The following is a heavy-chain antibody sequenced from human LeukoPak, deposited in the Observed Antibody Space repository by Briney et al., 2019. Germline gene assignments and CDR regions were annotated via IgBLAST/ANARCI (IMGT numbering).Heavy chain of an antibody. D-gene: IGHD3-22*01. CDR2: ISGSGDST. J-gene: IGHJ4*02. V-gene: IGHV3-23*01. Sequence: GGSLRLSCAASGFTFSRFAMSWVRQAPGKGLEWVSGISGSGDSTYYADSVKGRFTIPRDNSKNTLYLQMNGLRAEDTAVYYCATYRRGYHDSSESYYFDYWGQGTLVTVSS. CDR3: ATYRRGYHDSSESYYFDY. CDR1: GFTFSRFA.